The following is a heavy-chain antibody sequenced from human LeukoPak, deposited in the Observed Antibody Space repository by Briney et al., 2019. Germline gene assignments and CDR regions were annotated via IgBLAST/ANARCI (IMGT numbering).Heavy chain of an antibody. CDR2: ISYDGSNK. V-gene: IGHV3-30-3*01. CDR3: AKGIDLYYYYYGMDV. CDR1: GFTFSSYA. J-gene: IGHJ6*02. Sequence: GGSLRLSCAASGFTFSSYAMHWVRQAPGKGLEWVEVISYDGSNKYYADSVKGRFTISRDNSKNTVCVQMNSLRAEDTAVYYCAKGIDLYYYYYGMDVWGQGTTVTVSS.